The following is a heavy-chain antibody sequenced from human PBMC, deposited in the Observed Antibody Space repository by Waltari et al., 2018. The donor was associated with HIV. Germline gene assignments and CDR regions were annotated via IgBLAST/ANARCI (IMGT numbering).Heavy chain of an antibody. CDR2: IWYDGSKK. V-gene: IGHV3-33*01. CDR3: ARKYSSSWGAPFDY. J-gene: IGHJ4*02. Sequence: QVQLVESGGGVVQPGRSLRLSCATSGFTLSSYGMHWVRQAPGKGLEWVTVIWYDGSKKYYADSWKGRFTISRDNSKNTLYLQMNSLRIEDTAVYYCARKYSSSWGAPFDYWGQGTLVTVSS. D-gene: IGHD6-13*01. CDR1: GFTLSSYG.